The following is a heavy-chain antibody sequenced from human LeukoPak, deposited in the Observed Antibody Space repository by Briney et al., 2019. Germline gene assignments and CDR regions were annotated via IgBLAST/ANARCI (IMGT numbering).Heavy chain of an antibody. J-gene: IGHJ4*02. Sequence: GGSLRLSCAASGFTFSNHWMHWVRQAPGKGLMWVSRINRDGSRTDYADSVKGRFTISRDDAKNTLYLQMNSLRAEDTAVYFCARGGSDTAMAHDYWGQGTLVTVSS. CDR3: ARGGSDTAMAHDY. CDR1: GFTFSNHW. V-gene: IGHV3-74*01. CDR2: INRDGSRT. D-gene: IGHD5-18*01.